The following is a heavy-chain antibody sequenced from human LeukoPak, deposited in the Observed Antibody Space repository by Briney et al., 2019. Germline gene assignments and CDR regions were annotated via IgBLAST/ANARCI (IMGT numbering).Heavy chain of an antibody. J-gene: IGHJ2*01. CDR1: GFTFSSYE. Sequence: PGGSLRLSCAASGFTFSSYEMNWVRQAPGKGLEWVSYISSSGSTIYYADSVKGRFTISRDNAKNSLYLQMNSLRAEDTADYYCARDGQWFFDLWGRGTLVTVSS. CDR2: ISSSGSTI. CDR3: ARDGQWFFDL. V-gene: IGHV3-48*03.